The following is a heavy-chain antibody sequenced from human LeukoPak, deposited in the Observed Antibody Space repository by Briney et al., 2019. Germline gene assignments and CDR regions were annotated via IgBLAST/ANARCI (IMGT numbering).Heavy chain of an antibody. CDR2: INWNGGST. Sequence: PGGSLRLSCAASGFTFSTYGMNWVRQAPGKGLEWVSGINWNGGSTGYADSVKGRFTISRDNAKNSLYLQMNSLRAEDTALYYCAREGYYYDSSGYSVAGYYYMDVWGKGTTVTVSS. D-gene: IGHD3-22*01. J-gene: IGHJ6*03. CDR3: AREGYYYDSSGYSVAGYYYMDV. CDR1: GFTFSTYG. V-gene: IGHV3-20*04.